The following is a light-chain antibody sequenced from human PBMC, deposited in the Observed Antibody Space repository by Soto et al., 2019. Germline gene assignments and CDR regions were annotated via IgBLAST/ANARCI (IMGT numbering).Light chain of an antibody. CDR1: SSDVGGYNY. J-gene: IGLJ1*01. CDR2: DVS. CDR3: CSYAGSYTYV. V-gene: IGLV2-11*01. Sequence: QSALTQPRSVSGSPGQSVTISCTGTSSDVGGYNYVSWYQQHPDKAPKLMIYDVSKRPSGVPDRFSGSKSGNTASLTISGLQAEDEADYYCCSYAGSYTYVFGTRTKVTVL.